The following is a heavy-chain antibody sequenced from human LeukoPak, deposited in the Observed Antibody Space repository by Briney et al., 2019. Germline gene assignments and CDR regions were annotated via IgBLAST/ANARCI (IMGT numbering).Heavy chain of an antibody. CDR2: IYYSGST. CDR3: ARSYFGSGTFNGLDY. CDR1: GGSISSSSYY. V-gene: IGHV4-39*07. J-gene: IGHJ4*01. Sequence: SETLSLTCTVSGGSISSSSYYWGWIRQPPGKGLEWIGSIYYSGSTYYNPSLKSRVTISLDKSRNQFSLNLNSVSAADTAVYYCARSYFGSGTFNGLDYWGQGTPVTVSS. D-gene: IGHD3-10*01.